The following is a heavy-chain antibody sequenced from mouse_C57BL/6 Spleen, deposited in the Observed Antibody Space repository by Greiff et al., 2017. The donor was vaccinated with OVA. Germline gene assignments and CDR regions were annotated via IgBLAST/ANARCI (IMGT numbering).Heavy chain of an antibody. CDR1: GFTFSDYY. V-gene: IGHV5-16*01. D-gene: IGHD2-13*01. J-gene: IGHJ4*01. Sequence: EVQRVESEGGLVQPGSSMKLSCTASGFTFSDYYMAWVRQVPEKGLEWVANINYDGSSTYYLDSLKSRFIISRDNAKNILYLQMSSLKSEDTATYYCARYDYHYYAMDYWGQGTSVTVSS. CDR2: INYDGSST. CDR3: ARYDYHYYAMDY.